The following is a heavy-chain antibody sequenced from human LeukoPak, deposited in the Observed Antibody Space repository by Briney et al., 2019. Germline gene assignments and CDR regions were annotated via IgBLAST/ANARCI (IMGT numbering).Heavy chain of an antibody. CDR2: ISYDGSNK. CDR3: AKASSSGWYGYFQH. V-gene: IGHV3-30*18. J-gene: IGHJ1*01. CDR1: GFTFSSYG. D-gene: IGHD6-19*01. Sequence: GGSLRLSCAASGFTFSSYGMHWARHAPGKGLVWVAVISYDGSNKYYADSVKGRFTISRDNSKNTLYLQMNSLRAEDTAVYYCAKASSSGWYGYFQHWGQGTLVTVSS.